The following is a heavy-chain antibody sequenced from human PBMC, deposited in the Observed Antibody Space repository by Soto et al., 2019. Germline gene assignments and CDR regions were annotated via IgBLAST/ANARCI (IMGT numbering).Heavy chain of an antibody. J-gene: IGHJ3*02. CDR2: IYYSGTT. D-gene: IGHD2-15*01. CDR1: GGSISNYY. V-gene: IGHV4-59*01. CDR3: ARDAPGYCSGGSCSVFDAFDI. Sequence: SETLSLTCTVSGGSISNYYWSWIRQPPDKVLEWIGYIYYSGTTNYNPSLKSRVTISVDTSKNQFSLKLSSLTAADTAMYYCARDAPGYCSGGSCSVFDAFDIWGQGTMVTVSS.